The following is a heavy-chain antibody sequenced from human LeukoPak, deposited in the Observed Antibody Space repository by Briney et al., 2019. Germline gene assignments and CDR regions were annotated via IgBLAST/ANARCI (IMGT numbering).Heavy chain of an antibody. CDR1: GGSISSSSYY. V-gene: IGHV4-39*07. CDR3: ARVTRERYNSVWTSYYYYYYIDV. J-gene: IGHJ6*03. Sequence: SETLSLTCTVSGGSISSSSYYWGWIRQPPGRGLEWIGSIYYSGSTNYNPSLKSRVTISVDTSKNQFSLKLGSVTAADTAVYYCARVTRERYNSVWTSYYYYYYIDVWGKGTTVTISS. CDR2: IYYSGST. D-gene: IGHD6-25*01.